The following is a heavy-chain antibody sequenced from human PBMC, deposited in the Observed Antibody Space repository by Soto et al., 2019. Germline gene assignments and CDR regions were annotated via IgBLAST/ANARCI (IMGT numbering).Heavy chain of an antibody. J-gene: IGHJ5*02. CDR3: ARGGDGRPVDI. V-gene: IGHV1-69*01. D-gene: IGHD3-10*01. CDR1: GGTFSNFG. CDR2: IITIYGII. Sequence: QVQLVQSGAEVRKPGSSVKVSCKASGGTFSNFGITWVRQAPGQGLEWMGGIITIYGIINYAQKFEGRVTIMADESTRTVYMEVSSLSSEDTAVYYCARGGDGRPVDIWGQGTLVTVSS.